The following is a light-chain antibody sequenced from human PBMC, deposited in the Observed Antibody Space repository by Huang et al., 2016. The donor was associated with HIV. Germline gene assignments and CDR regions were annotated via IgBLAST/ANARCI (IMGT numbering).Light chain of an antibody. CDR1: QGLANY. Sequence: EIVLTQSPATLSLSPGERATLSCRASQGLANYLAWYQQKPGQAPRLLIYDASNRATGIPARFSGSGSGTDFTLTISSLEPEDFAVYYCQQRGNWQLTFGGGTKVEI. CDR2: DAS. CDR3: QQRGNWQLT. V-gene: IGKV3-11*01. J-gene: IGKJ4*01.